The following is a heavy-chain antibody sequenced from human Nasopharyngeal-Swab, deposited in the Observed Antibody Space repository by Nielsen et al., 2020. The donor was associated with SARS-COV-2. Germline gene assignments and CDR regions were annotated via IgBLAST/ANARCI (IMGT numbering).Heavy chain of an antibody. J-gene: IGHJ4*02. D-gene: IGHD6-6*01. CDR2: IYYSGST. CDR3: ARGERRAARPPGGYSDY. V-gene: IGHV4-59*01. CDR1: GGSISSYY. Sequence: SETLSLTCTVSGGSISSYYWSWIRQPPGKGLEWIGYIYYSGSTNYNPSLKSRVTISVDTSKNQFSLKLSSVTAADTAVYYCARGERRAARPPGGYSDYWGQGTLVTVSS.